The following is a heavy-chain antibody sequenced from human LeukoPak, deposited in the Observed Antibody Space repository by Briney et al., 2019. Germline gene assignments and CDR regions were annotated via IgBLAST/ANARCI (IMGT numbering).Heavy chain of an antibody. V-gene: IGHV3-72*01. J-gene: IGHJ4*02. Sequence: GGSLRLSCAASGFTLSDHYMDWVRQAPGKGLEWVGRTRNKANSYSTEYAASVKGRFTISRDESKNSLYLQMNSLKTEDTAVYYCGRSRAGAIDYWGQGTLVTVPS. D-gene: IGHD1-26*01. CDR2: TRNKANSYST. CDR3: GRSRAGAIDY. CDR1: GFTLSDHY.